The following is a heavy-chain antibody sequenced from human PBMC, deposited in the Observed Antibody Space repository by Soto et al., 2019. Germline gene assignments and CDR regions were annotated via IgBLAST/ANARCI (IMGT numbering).Heavy chain of an antibody. CDR3: AREEYSISWPLLDY. CDR2: IGSDGSGT. CDR1: GFTFSNYW. Sequence: EVQLVESGGGLAQPGGSLRLSCAASGFTFSNYWMHWVRHAPGKGRVWVSRIGSDGSGTSYAVSVKGRFSISRDNARNPLFLQMNSLTAEDTAVYYCAREEYSISWPLLDYWGQGTMVSVAS. V-gene: IGHV3-74*01. D-gene: IGHD3-3*02. J-gene: IGHJ4*02.